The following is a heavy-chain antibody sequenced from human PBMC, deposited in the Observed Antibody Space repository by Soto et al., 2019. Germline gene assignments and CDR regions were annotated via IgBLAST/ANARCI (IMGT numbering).Heavy chain of an antibody. CDR3: TTDPFRVPLIAAASFYYYYGMDA. D-gene: IGHD6-25*01. Sequence: ASVKVSCKASGYTFTSYGISWVRQAPGQGLEWMGWISAYNGNTNYAQKLQGRVTMTTDTSTSTAYMELRSLRSDDTAVYYCTTDPFRVPLIAAASFYYYYGMDAWGQGTTVTVSS. J-gene: IGHJ6*02. CDR2: ISAYNGNT. CDR1: GYTFTSYG. V-gene: IGHV1-18*01.